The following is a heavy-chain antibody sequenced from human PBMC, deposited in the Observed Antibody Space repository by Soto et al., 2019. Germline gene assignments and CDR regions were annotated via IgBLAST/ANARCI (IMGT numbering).Heavy chain of an antibody. Sequence: QVQLVESGGGVVQPGRSLRLSCAASGFTFSSYGMHWVRQAPGKGLEWVAVIWYDGSNKYYADSVKGRFTISRDKSKNTLYLQMNSLRAEDTAVYYCAREIFDSSGYPDYWGQGTLVTVSS. CDR3: AREIFDSSGYPDY. CDR1: GFTFSSYG. J-gene: IGHJ4*02. D-gene: IGHD3-22*01. V-gene: IGHV3-33*01. CDR2: IWYDGSNK.